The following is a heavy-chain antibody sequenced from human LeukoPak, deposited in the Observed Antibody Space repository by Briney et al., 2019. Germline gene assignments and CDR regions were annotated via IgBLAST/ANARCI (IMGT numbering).Heavy chain of an antibody. CDR2: IYSDGSKQ. Sequence: GGSQRLSCAASGFIFNNYGMHWVRQAPGKGLEWVAVIYSDGSKQNYADSVKGRFTISRDDSKNTVSLQMNSLRAEDTAVYYCAKDVRSGYFDYWGQGTLVTVSS. CDR3: AKDVRSGYFDY. D-gene: IGHD3-22*01. CDR1: GFIFNNYG. J-gene: IGHJ4*02. V-gene: IGHV3-33*06.